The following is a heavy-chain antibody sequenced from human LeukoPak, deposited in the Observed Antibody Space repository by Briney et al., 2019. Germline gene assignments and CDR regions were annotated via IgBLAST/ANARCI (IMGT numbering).Heavy chain of an antibody. CDR2: INHSGST. CDR1: GGSFSGYY. V-gene: IGHV4-34*01. CDR3: ARGHIVVVPAARNWFDP. Sequence: PSETLSLTCAVYGGSFSGYYWSWIRQPPGKGLEWIGEINHSGSTNYNPSLKSRVTISVDTSKNQLSLKLSSVTAADTAVYYCARGHIVVVPAARNWFDPWGQGTLVTVSS. J-gene: IGHJ5*02. D-gene: IGHD2-2*01.